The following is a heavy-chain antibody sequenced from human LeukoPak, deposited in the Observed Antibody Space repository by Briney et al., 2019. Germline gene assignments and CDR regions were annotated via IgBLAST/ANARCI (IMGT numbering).Heavy chain of an antibody. CDR3: ARAHRGRIVGATLGY. V-gene: IGHV1-2*02. J-gene: IGHJ4*02. Sequence: GASVKVSCKASGYTFTSYGISWVRQAPGQGLEWMGWINPNSGGTNYAQKFQGRVTMTRDTSISTAYMELSRLRSDDTAVYYCARAHRGRIVGATLGYWGQGTLVTVSS. CDR2: INPNSGGT. CDR1: GYTFTSYG. D-gene: IGHD1-26*01.